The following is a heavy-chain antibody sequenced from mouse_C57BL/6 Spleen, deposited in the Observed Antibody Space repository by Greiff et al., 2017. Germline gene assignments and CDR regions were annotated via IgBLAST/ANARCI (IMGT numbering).Heavy chain of an antibody. J-gene: IGHJ3*01. Sequence: QVQLKQPGAELVRPGSSVKLSCKASGYTFTSYWMHWVKQRPIQGLEWIGNIDPSDSETHYNQKFKDKATLTVDKSSSTAYMQLSSLTSEDSAVYYCAREIYYDYGGFAYWGQGTLVIVSA. CDR2: IDPSDSET. V-gene: IGHV1-52*01. D-gene: IGHD2-4*01. CDR1: GYTFTSYW. CDR3: AREIYYDYGGFAY.